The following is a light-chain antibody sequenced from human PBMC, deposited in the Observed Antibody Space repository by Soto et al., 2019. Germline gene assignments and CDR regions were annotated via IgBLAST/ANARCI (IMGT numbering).Light chain of an antibody. J-gene: IGKJ4*01. CDR1: QSVRSNY. CDR3: QQYGSSSLT. CDR2: GAS. Sequence: EIVLTQSPGTLSLSPGERATLSCRASQSVRSNYLAWYQQKPGQAPRLLIYGASSRATGIPDRFSGSGSGTEFTLTISRLETEDFAVYYCQQYGSSSLTFGGGTKVEIK. V-gene: IGKV3-20*01.